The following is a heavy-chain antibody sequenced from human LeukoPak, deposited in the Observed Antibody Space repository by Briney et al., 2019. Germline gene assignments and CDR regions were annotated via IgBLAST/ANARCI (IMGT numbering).Heavy chain of an antibody. CDR2: ISYDGSNK. CDR1: GFTFSSYA. V-gene: IGHV3-30*04. D-gene: IGHD3-3*02. CDR3: ARADALVELGY. J-gene: IGHJ4*02. Sequence: GRSLRLSCAASGFTFSSYAMHWVRQAPGKGLEWVAVISYDGSNKYYADSVKGRFTISRDNSKNTQYLQMNSLRAEDTAVYYCARADALVELGYWGQGTLVTVSS.